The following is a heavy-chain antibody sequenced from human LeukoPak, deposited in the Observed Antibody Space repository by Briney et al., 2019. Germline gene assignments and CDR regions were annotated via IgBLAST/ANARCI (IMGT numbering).Heavy chain of an antibody. J-gene: IGHJ5*02. Sequence: SQTLSLTCAISGDSVSSNNAARNWIRQSPSRGLEWLGRTYYRSKWYNDYAVSVKSRITINPDTSKNQFSLQLNSVTPEDTAVYYCARDHFARKWWFDPWGQGTLVTVSS. CDR3: ARDHFARKWWFDP. D-gene: IGHD3-3*02. CDR2: TYYRSKWYN. CDR1: GDSVSSNNAA. V-gene: IGHV6-1*01.